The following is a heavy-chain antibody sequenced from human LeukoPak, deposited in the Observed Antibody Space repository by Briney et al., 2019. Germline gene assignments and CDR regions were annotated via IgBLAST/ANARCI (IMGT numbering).Heavy chain of an antibody. Sequence: SVKVSCKASGFTFTSSAMQWVRQARGQRLEWIGWIVVGSGNTNYAQKFQERVTITRDMSTSTAYMELSSLRSEDTAVYYCAAGYYYDSSGYYYANYYFDSWGQGTLVTVSS. D-gene: IGHD3-22*01. CDR3: AAGYYYDSSGYYYANYYFDS. CDR1: GFTFTSSA. CDR2: IVVGSGNT. J-gene: IGHJ4*02. V-gene: IGHV1-58*02.